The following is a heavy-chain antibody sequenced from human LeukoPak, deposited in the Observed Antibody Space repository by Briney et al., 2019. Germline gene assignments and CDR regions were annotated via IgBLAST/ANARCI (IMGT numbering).Heavy chain of an antibody. CDR1: GFTFSSYG. CDR2: IRYDGSNK. V-gene: IGHV3-30*02. Sequence: GGSLRLSCAASGFTFSSYGMHWVRQAPGKGLEWVAFIRYDGSNKYYADSVKGRFTISRDNSKNTLYLQMNSLRAEDTAVYYCAKARTSGSFTFDYWGQGTLVTVSS. CDR3: AKARTSGSFTFDY. J-gene: IGHJ4*02. D-gene: IGHD1-26*01.